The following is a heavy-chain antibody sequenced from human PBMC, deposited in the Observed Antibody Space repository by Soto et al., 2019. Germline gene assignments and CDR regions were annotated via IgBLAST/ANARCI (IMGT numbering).Heavy chain of an antibody. D-gene: IGHD2-2*02. V-gene: IGHV1-18*04. Sequence: QMQLVQSGAEVKKPGASVKVSCKASGFSFIYYGITWVRQAPGQGLEWMGWISAHNGNTNYAQKLEGRVTMTTDTSRSTAYMELRSLRSDDTAVYYCARSYCSTSTCYSYWLDPWGQGTLVTVSS. CDR1: GFSFIYYG. CDR3: ARSYCSTSTCYSYWLDP. J-gene: IGHJ5*02. CDR2: ISAHNGNT.